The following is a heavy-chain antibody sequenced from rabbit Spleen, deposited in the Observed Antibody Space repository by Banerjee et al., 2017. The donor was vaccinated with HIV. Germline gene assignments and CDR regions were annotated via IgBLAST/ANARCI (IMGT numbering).Heavy chain of an antibody. CDR2: IYTGSGFT. CDR3: ARDTSTSFSTYGMDL. J-gene: IGHJ6*01. Sequence: QEQLEESGGDLVQPEGSLTLTCTASGFSFSSDYWICWVRQAPGKGLEWIGCIYTGSGFTYFATWAKGRFTCSKTSSTTVTLQMTRLTAADTATYFCARDTSTSFSTYGMDLWGQGTLVTVS. V-gene: IGHV1S45*01. CDR1: GFSFSSDYW. D-gene: IGHD1-1*01.